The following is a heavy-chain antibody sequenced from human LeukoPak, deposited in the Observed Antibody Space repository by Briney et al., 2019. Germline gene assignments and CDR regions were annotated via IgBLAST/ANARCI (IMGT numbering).Heavy chain of an antibody. V-gene: IGHV4-4*02. D-gene: IGHD6-25*01. J-gene: IGHJ4*02. Sequence: AAETLTLTYGFGCGFISCTIGWVRVRQPPGQGLEWIGEISLTGETNYNPSLNGRVTMSLDGSRNQLSLTLTSVTAADTAIYYSSRESGTFCPFDYWGQGTLVIVPP. CDR3: SRESGTFCPFDY. CDR2: ISLTGET. CDR1: CGFISCTIG.